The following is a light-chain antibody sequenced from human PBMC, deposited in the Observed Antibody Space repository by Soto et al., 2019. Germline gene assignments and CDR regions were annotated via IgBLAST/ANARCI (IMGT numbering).Light chain of an antibody. Sequence: EIVMTQSPATLSVSPGERSTLFFRASQRVSRNLAWYQQKPGQAPRLLIYDASTRATGIPDRFSGSGSETEFTLTISSLQSEDYAIYYCQQYNNWPPWTFGQGTKVDIK. CDR3: QQYNNWPPWT. CDR2: DAS. J-gene: IGKJ1*01. V-gene: IGKV3-15*01. CDR1: QRVSRN.